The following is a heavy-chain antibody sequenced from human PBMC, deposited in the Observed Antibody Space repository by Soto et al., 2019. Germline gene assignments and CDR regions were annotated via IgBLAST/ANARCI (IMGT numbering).Heavy chain of an antibody. CDR3: AAGGGLPRYY. Sequence: QLQLQESGSGLVKPSQTLSLTCAVSGGSISSGGYSWSWIRQPPGKGLELIGYIYHSGSTYYNPALKSRVTIAVDRSKSQFSLKLSSVTAADTAVYYCAAGGGLPRYYWGQGTLVTVSS. J-gene: IGHJ4*02. D-gene: IGHD5-12*01. CDR1: GGSISSGGYS. CDR2: IYHSGST. V-gene: IGHV4-30-2*01.